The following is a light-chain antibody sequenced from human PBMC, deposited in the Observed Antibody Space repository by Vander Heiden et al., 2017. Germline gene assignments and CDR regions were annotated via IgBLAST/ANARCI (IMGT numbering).Light chain of an antibody. V-gene: IGKV1-33*01. CDR3: QQYDKLPLT. CDR2: DAA. CDR1: QDIRNY. Sequence: DIQLTPSPSSLSASVGDRVTITCQASQDIRNYFNGYQQKPGKAPKRLSNDAANLETGCPSRFSGSGSGTDFTFTISSLQPEDIATYYCQQYDKLPLTFGGGTKVEIK. J-gene: IGKJ4*01.